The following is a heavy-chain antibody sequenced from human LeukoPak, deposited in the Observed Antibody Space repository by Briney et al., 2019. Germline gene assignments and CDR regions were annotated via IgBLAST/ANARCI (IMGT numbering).Heavy chain of an antibody. D-gene: IGHD1-14*01. V-gene: IGHV4-34*01. CDR2: TNHSGST. Sequence: SETLSLTCAVYGGSFSGYYWSWIRQPPGKGLEWIGETNHSGSTNYNPSLKSRVTISVDTSKNQFSLELSSVTAADTAVYYCARVPQEAARYNWFDPWGQGTLVTVSS. CDR1: GGSFSGYY. J-gene: IGHJ5*02. CDR3: ARVPQEAARYNWFDP.